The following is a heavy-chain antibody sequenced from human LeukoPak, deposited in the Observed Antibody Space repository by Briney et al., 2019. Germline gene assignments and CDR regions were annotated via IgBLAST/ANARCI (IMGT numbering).Heavy chain of an antibody. CDR1: GFTFSTYA. D-gene: IGHD2-2*01. CDR3: TKGHYCNSPNCHWFDP. Sequence: PGGSLRLSCAASGFTFSTYAASWVRQAPGKGLEWVSAITGSGGSTYYADSVKGRFTISRDNSKNTFYLQMNSLRAEDTAVYYCTKGHYCNSPNCHWFDPWGLGTLVTVSS. J-gene: IGHJ5*02. CDR2: ITGSGGST. V-gene: IGHV3-23*01.